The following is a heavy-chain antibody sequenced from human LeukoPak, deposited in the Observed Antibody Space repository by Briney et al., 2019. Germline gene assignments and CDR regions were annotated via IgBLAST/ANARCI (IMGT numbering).Heavy chain of an antibody. CDR2: IIPIFGTA. Sequence: ASVKVSCKASGYIFTGYYMHWVRQASGQGLEWMGGIIPIFGTANYAQKFQGRVTITTDESTSTAYMELSSLRSEDTAVYYCARVSYSGYERVDAFDIWGQGTMVTVSS. CDR1: GYIFTGYY. J-gene: IGHJ3*02. D-gene: IGHD5-12*01. V-gene: IGHV1-69*05. CDR3: ARVSYSGYERVDAFDI.